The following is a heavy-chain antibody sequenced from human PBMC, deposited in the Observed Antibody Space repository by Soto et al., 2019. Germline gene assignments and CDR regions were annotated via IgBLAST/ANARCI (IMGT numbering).Heavy chain of an antibody. CDR3: ARDGRDCTNGVCFPMDV. CDR2: IYYSGST. D-gene: IGHD2-8*01. Sequence: SETLSLTCTVSGGSISSYYWSWIRQPPGKGLEWIGYIYYSGSTNYNPSLKSRVTISVDTSKNQFSLKLSSVTAADTAVYYCARDGRDCTNGVCFPMDVWGQGTTVTVSS. J-gene: IGHJ6*02. V-gene: IGHV4-59*01. CDR1: GGSISSYY.